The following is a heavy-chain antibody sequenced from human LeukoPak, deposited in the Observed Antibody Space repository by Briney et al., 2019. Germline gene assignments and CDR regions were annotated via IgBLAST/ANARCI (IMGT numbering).Heavy chain of an antibody. J-gene: IGHJ6*03. CDR1: GFTFSSYW. CDR2: IKQDGSEK. Sequence: GGSLRLSCAASGFTFSSYWMSWVRQAPGKGLEWVANIKQDGSEKYYVDSVKVRFTISRDNAKNSLYLQMNSLRAEDTAVYYCARGIDYGVDYYYYYYMDVWGKGTTVTVSS. D-gene: IGHD4-17*01. V-gene: IGHV3-7*01. CDR3: ARGIDYGVDYYYYYYMDV.